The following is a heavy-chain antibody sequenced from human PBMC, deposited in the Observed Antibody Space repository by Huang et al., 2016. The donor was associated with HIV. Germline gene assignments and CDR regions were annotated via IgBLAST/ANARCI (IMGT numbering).Heavy chain of an antibody. J-gene: IGHJ1*01. CDR2: ITHDGST. CDR1: VASFSGSY. V-gene: IGHV4-34*02. D-gene: IGHD3-22*01. Sequence: QVQLQQWGAGLLKPSETLSLSCAVYVASFSGSYWTWVRQTPGKGLAWIGQITHDGSTTYNPSLYSRVAFSVDTSKNQFFLTVTSVTAADTAVYFCARGTFYYDRSNYPSRGYFDHWGQGSLVTVSP. CDR3: ARGTFYYDRSNYPSRGYFDH.